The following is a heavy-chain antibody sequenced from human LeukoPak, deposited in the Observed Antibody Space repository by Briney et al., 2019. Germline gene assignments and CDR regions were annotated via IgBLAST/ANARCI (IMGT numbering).Heavy chain of an antibody. Sequence: SVKVSCKASGGTFSSYAISWVRQAPGQGLEWMGGIIPIFGTANYAQKFQGRVTITADKSTSTAYMEPSSLRSEDTAVYYCARIGYYYDSSSWSMIDYWGQGTLVTVSS. CDR3: ARIGYYYDSSSWSMIDY. V-gene: IGHV1-69*06. J-gene: IGHJ4*02. CDR2: IIPIFGTA. CDR1: GGTFSSYA. D-gene: IGHD3-22*01.